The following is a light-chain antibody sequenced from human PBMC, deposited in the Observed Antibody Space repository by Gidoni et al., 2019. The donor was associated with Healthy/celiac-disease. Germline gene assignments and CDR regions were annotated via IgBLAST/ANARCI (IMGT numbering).Light chain of an antibody. J-gene: IGKJ2*01. CDR2: AAS. CDR3: QQSYSTPLT. V-gene: IGKV1-39*01. Sequence: DIPMTQSPSSLSASVGDRVTITGRASQSISSYLTWDQQKPGKAPKLRIYAASSLQSGVPSRFSGSGSGTDFTRTSSSLQPEDFATYYCQQSYSTPLTFXXXTKLEIK. CDR1: QSISSY.